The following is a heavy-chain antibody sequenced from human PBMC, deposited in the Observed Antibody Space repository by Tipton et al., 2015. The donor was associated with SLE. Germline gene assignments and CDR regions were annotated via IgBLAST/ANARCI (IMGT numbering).Heavy chain of an antibody. Sequence: TLSLTCTVSGGSISSSSYYWGWIRQPPGKGLEWIGSIYYSGSTYYNPSLKSRVTISVDTSKNQFSLKLSPVTAADTAVYYCARSLYSSGWYLLWGQGTLVTVSS. D-gene: IGHD6-19*01. CDR3: ARSLYSSGWYLL. J-gene: IGHJ4*02. CDR1: GGSISSSSYY. V-gene: IGHV4-39*07. CDR2: IYYSGST.